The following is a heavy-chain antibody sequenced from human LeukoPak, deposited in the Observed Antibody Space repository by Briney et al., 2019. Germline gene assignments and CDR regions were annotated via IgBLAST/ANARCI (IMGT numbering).Heavy chain of an antibody. Sequence: PGGSLRLSCAASGFTFSDYSMNWVRQPPGKGLEWIGNIYYIGSTYYNPSLESRLTLLVDTSKNQFSLNLRSVTAADTAVYFCARARAFVWGSYRYIPYYFDPWGQGTLVTVSS. J-gene: IGHJ5*02. CDR1: GFTFSDYS. D-gene: IGHD3-16*02. V-gene: IGHV4-34*01. CDR2: IYYIGST. CDR3: ARARAFVWGSYRYIPYYFDP.